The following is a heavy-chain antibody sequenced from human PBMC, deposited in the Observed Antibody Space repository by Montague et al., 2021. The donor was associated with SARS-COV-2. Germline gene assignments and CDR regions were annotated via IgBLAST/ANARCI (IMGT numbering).Heavy chain of an antibody. J-gene: IGHJ5*02. CDR3: ARDLPSFFLGIAVAGPFDP. D-gene: IGHD6-19*01. CDR2: ISGSSSYI. V-gene: IGHV3-21*01. Sequence: SLRLSCAASGFTFSSYYMNWVRQAPRKGLEWVSSISGSSSYIYYADSVKGRFTISRDNAKNSLYLQMNSLRAEDTAVYYCARDLPSFFLGIAVAGPFDPWGQGTLVTVSS. CDR1: GFTFSSYY.